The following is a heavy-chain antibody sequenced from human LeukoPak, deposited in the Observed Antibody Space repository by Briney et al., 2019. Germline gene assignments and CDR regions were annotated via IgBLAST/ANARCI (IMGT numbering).Heavy chain of an antibody. J-gene: IGHJ6*02. V-gene: IGHV3-11*01. Sequence: GGSLRLSCAASGFTLSDYYMSWIRQAPGKGLEWVSYISSSGSTIYYADSVKGRFTISRDNAKNSLYLQMNSLRAEDTAVYYCARDDAIFGVVTPRYYGMDVWGQGTTVTVSS. CDR1: GFTLSDYY. CDR2: ISSSGSTI. CDR3: ARDDAIFGVVTPRYYGMDV. D-gene: IGHD3-3*01.